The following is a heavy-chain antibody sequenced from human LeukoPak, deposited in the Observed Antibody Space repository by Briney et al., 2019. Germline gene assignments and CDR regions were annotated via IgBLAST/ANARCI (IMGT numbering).Heavy chain of an antibody. CDR3: ARAGYYYGSGSQVT. J-gene: IGHJ5*02. Sequence: ASVMVSCKASAYTFTGYYIHWVRQAPGHGLEWMGWINPNSGGSNSAQKFQGRVSLTRDTSISTAFMDLRSLTSDDTAVYYCARAGYYYGSGSQVTWGQGTLVTVSS. CDR1: AYTFTGYY. V-gene: IGHV1-2*02. D-gene: IGHD3-10*01. CDR2: INPNSGGS.